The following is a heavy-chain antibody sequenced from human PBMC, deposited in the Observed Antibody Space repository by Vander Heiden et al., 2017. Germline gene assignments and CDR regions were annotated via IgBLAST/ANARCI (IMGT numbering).Heavy chain of an antibody. CDR3: ARGGGVIDDAFDI. Sequence: QVQLQESGPGLVKPSETLSLPCTVSGGSISSYYWSWIRQPPGKGLEWIGYIYYSGSTNDNPALKSRVTISVDTSKNQFSLKMRSVTAADTAVYYSARGGGVIDDAFDIWGQGTMVTVYS. V-gene: IGHV4-59*01. CDR1: GGSISSYY. D-gene: IGHD3-16*02. J-gene: IGHJ3*02. CDR2: IYYSGST.